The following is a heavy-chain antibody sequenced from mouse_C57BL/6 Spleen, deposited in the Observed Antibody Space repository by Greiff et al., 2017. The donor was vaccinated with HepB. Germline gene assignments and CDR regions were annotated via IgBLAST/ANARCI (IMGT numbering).Heavy chain of an antibody. D-gene: IGHD4-1*01. CDR2: INPNNGGT. J-gene: IGHJ2*01. CDR1: GYTFTDYN. V-gene: IGHV1-22*01. Sequence: EVQLQQSGPELVKPGASVKMSCKASGYTFTDYNMHWVKQSHGKSLEWIGYINPNNGGTSYNQKFKGKSTLTVNKSSSTAYMELRSLTSEDSAVYYCARSWDLRNYFDYWGQGTTLTVSS. CDR3: ARSWDLRNYFDY.